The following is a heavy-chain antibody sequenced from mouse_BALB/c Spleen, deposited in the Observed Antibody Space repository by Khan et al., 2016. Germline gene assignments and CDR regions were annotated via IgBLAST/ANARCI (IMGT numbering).Heavy chain of an antibody. CDR3: ARAGYYGYLAY. V-gene: IGHV4-1*02. Sequence: EVKLLESGGGLVHPGGSLKLSCAASGFDFSRYWMSWVRQAPGKGLEWIGEINPDSYTINYTPSLKDKFIISRDNAKNTLYLQMSKVRSEDTARYYCARAGYYGYLAYCVQGTLVTVSA. D-gene: IGHD1-1*01. J-gene: IGHJ3*01. CDR1: GFDFSRYW. CDR2: INPDSYTI.